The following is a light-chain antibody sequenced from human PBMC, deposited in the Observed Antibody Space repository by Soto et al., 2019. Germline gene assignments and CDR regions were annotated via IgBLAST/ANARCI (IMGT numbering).Light chain of an antibody. Sequence: QTVVTQEPSFSVSPGGTVTLTCGLTSGSVSTNFYPSWYQQTPGQAPRTLIYRTNTRSSGVPDRFSGSILGNKAALTITGAQPDDESDYYCVLYMTSGFWVFGGGTKVTVL. CDR1: SGSVSTNFY. J-gene: IGLJ3*02. CDR3: VLYMTSGFWV. CDR2: RTN. V-gene: IGLV8-61*01.